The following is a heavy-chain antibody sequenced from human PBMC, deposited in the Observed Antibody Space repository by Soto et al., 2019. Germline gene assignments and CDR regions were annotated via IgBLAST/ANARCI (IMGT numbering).Heavy chain of an antibody. V-gene: IGHV4-59*01. J-gene: IGHJ5*02. CDR2: IYYSGST. Sequence: SETLSLTCTVSGGSISSYYWSWIRQPPGKGLEWIGYIYYSGSTNYNPSLKSRVTISVDTSKNQFSLKLSSVTAADTAVYYCASMGDYGDYVGWFDPWGQGTLVTVSS. CDR3: ASMGDYGDYVGWFDP. CDR1: GGSISSYY. D-gene: IGHD4-17*01.